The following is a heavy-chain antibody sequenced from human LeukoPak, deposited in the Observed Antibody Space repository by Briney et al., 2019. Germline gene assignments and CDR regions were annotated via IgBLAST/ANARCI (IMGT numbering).Heavy chain of an antibody. D-gene: IGHD4-11*01. CDR3: ARGFYSPHY. V-gene: IGHV4-59*01. CDR1: GGSISSDY. Sequence: SETLSLTCTVSGGSISSDYWSWIRQSPGKGLEWIGYIYYSGRTYYNPSLKSRITISVDTSKNQFSLKLSSVTAADTAVYYCARGFYSPHYWGQGTLVSVSS. J-gene: IGHJ4*02. CDR2: IYYSGRT.